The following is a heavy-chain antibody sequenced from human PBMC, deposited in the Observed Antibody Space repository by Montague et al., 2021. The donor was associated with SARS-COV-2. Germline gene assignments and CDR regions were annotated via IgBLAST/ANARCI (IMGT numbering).Heavy chain of an antibody. V-gene: IGHV2-5*02. Sequence: PALVKPTQTLTLTCTFSGFSLSTSGVGVGWIRQPPGKALEWLALIYWDDDKRYSPSLKSRLTITKDTSKNQVVLTMTNMDPVDTATYYCAHVGMACSGGSCYPKSKDWYCDLWGRGTLVTVSS. J-gene: IGHJ2*01. CDR2: IYWDDDK. CDR3: AHVGMACSGGSCYPKSKDWYCDL. CDR1: GFSLSTSGVG. D-gene: IGHD2-15*01.